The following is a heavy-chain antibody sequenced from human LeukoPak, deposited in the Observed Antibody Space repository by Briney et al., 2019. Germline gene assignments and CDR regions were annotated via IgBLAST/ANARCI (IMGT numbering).Heavy chain of an antibody. CDR2: IYYSGST. D-gene: IGHD4-17*01. V-gene: IGHV4-59*08. J-gene: IGHJ4*02. CDR1: GGSISSYY. CDR3: ARLSYGDYSLLDY. Sequence: SETLSLTCTVSGGSISSYYWSWIRQPPGKGLEWIGYIYYSGSTNYNPSLKSRVTISVDTSKNQFSLKLSSVTAADTAVYYCARLSYGDYSLLDYWGQGTLVTVSS.